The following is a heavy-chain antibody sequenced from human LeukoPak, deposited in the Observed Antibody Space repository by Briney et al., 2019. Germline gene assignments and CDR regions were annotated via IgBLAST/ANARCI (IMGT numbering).Heavy chain of an antibody. Sequence: PSETLSLTCTVSGGSISSGDYYWSWIRQPPGKGLEWIGYIYYSGSTYYNPSLKSRVTISVDTSKNQFSLKLSSVTAADTAVYYCAIGTVSDAFDIWGQGTMVTVSS. CDR2: IYYSGST. J-gene: IGHJ3*02. CDR3: AIGTVSDAFDI. CDR1: GGSISSGDYY. D-gene: IGHD4-17*01. V-gene: IGHV4-30-4*01.